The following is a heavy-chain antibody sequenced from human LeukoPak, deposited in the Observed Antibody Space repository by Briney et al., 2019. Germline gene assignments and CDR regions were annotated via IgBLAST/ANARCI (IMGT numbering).Heavy chain of an antibody. D-gene: IGHD6-19*01. Sequence: SQILSLTCAVSGGSISSGGYSWSWIRQPPGKGLEWIGEINHSGSTNYNPSLKSRVTISVDTSKNQFSLKLSSVTAADTAVYYCARAYSSGLHNRHFQHWGQGTLVTVSS. CDR1: GGSISSGGYS. CDR3: ARAYSSGLHNRHFQH. J-gene: IGHJ1*01. CDR2: INHSGST. V-gene: IGHV4-30-2*01.